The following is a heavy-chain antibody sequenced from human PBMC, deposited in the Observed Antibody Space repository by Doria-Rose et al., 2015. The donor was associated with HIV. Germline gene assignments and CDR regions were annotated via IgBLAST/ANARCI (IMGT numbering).Heavy chain of an antibody. CDR3: ARAPSRLLEWLLRPILYFDY. D-gene: IGHD3-3*01. CDR2: ISSSGRTI. J-gene: IGHJ4*02. V-gene: IGHV3-48*03. CDR1: GFTFNSYE. Sequence: VQLVESGGGLVQPGESLRLSCAASGFTFNSYEMSWVRQTPGKGLEWVSYISSSGRTIYYADSVKGRFTISRDNAKNSLYLQMDSLRAEDTAVYYCARAPSRLLEWLLRPILYFDYWGQGTLVTVSS.